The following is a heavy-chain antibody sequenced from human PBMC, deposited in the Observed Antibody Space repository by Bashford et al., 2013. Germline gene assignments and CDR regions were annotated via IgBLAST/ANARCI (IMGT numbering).Heavy chain of an antibody. CDR1: GDTFNSFG. V-gene: IGHV1-69*13. D-gene: IGHD3-22*01. CDR2: IITXFGAP. J-gene: IGHJ4*02. Sequence: SVKVSCKASGDTFNSFGLSWVRQAPGQGLEWMGGIITXFGAPDHAQKFQGRVTITADESTSTAYMELSSLRSEDTAVYYCATTASDSSGYYAFSGYWGQGTLVTVSS. CDR3: ATTASDSSGYYAFSGY.